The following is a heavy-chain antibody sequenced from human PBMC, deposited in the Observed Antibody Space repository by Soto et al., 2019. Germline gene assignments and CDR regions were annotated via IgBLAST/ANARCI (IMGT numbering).Heavy chain of an antibody. D-gene: IGHD1-26*01. Sequence: GGSLRLSCAASGFTFSSYGMHWVRHAPGKGLEWVAVIWYDGSNKYYADSVKGRFTISRDNSKNTLYLQMNSLRAEDTAVYYCARDGDSGSSPSHFDYWGQGTLVTVSS. V-gene: IGHV3-33*01. CDR2: IWYDGSNK. J-gene: IGHJ4*02. CDR3: ARDGDSGSSPSHFDY. CDR1: GFTFSSYG.